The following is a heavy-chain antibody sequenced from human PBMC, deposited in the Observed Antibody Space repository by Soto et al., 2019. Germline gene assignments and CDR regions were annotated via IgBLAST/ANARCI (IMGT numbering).Heavy chain of an antibody. CDR3: ARYVQIATIRGGDY. CDR2: ISSSSSYI. J-gene: IGHJ4*02. V-gene: IGHV3-21*01. CDR1: GFTFSSHS. Sequence: EVQLVESGGGLVKPGGSLRLSCAGSGFTFSSHSMNWVRQAPGQGLEWVSSISSSSSYIDYADSVKGRFTISRDNAKNSLYLQMNSLRIEDTAVYYCARYVQIATIRGGDYWGQGTLVTVSS. D-gene: IGHD2-21*01.